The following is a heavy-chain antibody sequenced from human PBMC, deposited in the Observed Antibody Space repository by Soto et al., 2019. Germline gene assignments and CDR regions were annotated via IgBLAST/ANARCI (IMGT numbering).Heavy chain of an antibody. CDR2: ISAYNGNT. Sequence: VQLVQSGAEVKKPGASVKVSCKASGYTFTSYGISWVRQAPGQGLEWMGWISAYNGNTNYAQKLQGRVTMTTDTSTSTAYMELRSLRSDDTAVYYCARWAAMVATEEVYYYYGMDVWGQGTTVTVSS. J-gene: IGHJ6*02. V-gene: IGHV1-18*01. D-gene: IGHD5-12*01. CDR3: ARWAAMVATEEVYYYYGMDV. CDR1: GYTFTSYG.